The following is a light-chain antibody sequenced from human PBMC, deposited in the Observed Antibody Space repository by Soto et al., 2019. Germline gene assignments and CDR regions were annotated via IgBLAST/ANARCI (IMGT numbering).Light chain of an antibody. CDR3: QKYGSSLWT. CDR2: GAS. CDR1: QSVSSSY. J-gene: IGKJ1*01. Sequence: EIVLTQSPGTLSLSPGERATLSCRASQSVSSSYLAWYQQKPGQDPRLLTYGASSRATGIPDRFSGSGSGTDFTLTISRLEPEDFAVYYCQKYGSSLWTFGQGTKVDIK. V-gene: IGKV3-20*01.